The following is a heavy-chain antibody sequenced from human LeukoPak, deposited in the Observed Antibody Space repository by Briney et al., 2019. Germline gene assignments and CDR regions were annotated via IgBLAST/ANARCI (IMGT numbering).Heavy chain of an antibody. CDR3: AKWRAPPLDAFDI. V-gene: IGHV3-23*01. J-gene: IGHJ3*02. CDR1: GFTFSSYA. Sequence: PGGSLRLSCAASGFTFSSYAMSWGRQAPGKGLEWVSAISGSGGSTYYADSVKGRFTISRDNSKNTLYLQMNSLRAEDTAVYYCAKWRAPPLDAFDIWGQGTMVTVSS. CDR2: ISGSGGST. D-gene: IGHD3-3*01.